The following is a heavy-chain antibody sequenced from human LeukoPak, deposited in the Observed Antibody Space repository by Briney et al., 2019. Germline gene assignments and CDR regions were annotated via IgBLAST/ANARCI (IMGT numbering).Heavy chain of an antibody. CDR2: IIPIFGIA. Sequence: SVKVSCKASGGTFSSYAISWVRQAPGQGLEWMGRIIPIFGIANYAQKFQGRVTITADKSTSTAYMELSSLGSEDTAVYYCARNVEDYYDSSGYYYPFDYWGQGTLVTVSS. J-gene: IGHJ4*02. D-gene: IGHD3-22*01. CDR1: GGTFSSYA. CDR3: ARNVEDYYDSSGYYYPFDY. V-gene: IGHV1-69*04.